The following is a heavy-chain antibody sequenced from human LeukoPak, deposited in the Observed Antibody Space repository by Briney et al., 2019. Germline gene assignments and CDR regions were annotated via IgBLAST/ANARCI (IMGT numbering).Heavy chain of an antibody. J-gene: IGHJ4*02. CDR1: GYTFSSYY. Sequence: ASVKVSCKASGYTFSSYYMNWVRQAPGQGLEWMGIINLSRGSTSYAQKFQGRVTMTRDTSTNTVYMELSSLRSEDTAVYYCASGSYYYDSSGLDYWGQGTLVTVSS. CDR2: INLSRGST. V-gene: IGHV1-46*01. D-gene: IGHD3-22*01. CDR3: ASGSYYYDSSGLDY.